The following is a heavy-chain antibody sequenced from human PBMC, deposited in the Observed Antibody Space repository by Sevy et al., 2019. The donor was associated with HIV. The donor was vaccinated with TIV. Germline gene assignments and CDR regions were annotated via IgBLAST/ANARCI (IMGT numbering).Heavy chain of an antibody. V-gene: IGHV3-7*01. Sequence: GGSLRLSCAASGFTFTRYWMSWVRQAPGKGLEWVANINGDGSEKYYVDSVKGRFTISRDNARKSLHLQMNRLRAEDTAIYYCARDVAAGDFWGQGTLVTVSS. CDR2: INGDGSEK. J-gene: IGHJ4*02. CDR3: ARDVAAGDF. CDR1: GFTFTRYW. D-gene: IGHD2-21*01.